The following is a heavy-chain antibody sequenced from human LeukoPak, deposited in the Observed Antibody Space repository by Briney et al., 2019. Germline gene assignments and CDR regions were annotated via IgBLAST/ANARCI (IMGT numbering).Heavy chain of an antibody. V-gene: IGHV3-30*03. CDR2: ILYDGTNK. D-gene: IGHD2-2*02. J-gene: IGHJ4*02. CDR3: TTEGRYCSSTSCYIAPPIDY. CDR1: GFTFSAFA. Sequence: GGSLRLSCAASGFTFSAFAMHWVRQAPGKGLEWVAVILYDGTNKYYADSVKGRLTISRDNSNNTLSLQVNSLRSEDTAVYYCTTEGRYCSSTSCYIAPPIDYWGQGTLVTVSS.